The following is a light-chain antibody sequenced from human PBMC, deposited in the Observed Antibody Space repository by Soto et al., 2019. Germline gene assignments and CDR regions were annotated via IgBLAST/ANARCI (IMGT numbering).Light chain of an antibody. CDR2: GTS. CDR3: QQYGRSSWT. J-gene: IGKJ1*01. CDR1: QSVSSSY. V-gene: IGKV3-20*01. Sequence: EIVLTQSPGTLSLSPGERATLSCRASQSVSSSYLAWYQQKPGQAPRLLIYGTSSRATAIPDRFSGSGSVTDFTLTISRLEPEDFAVYYCQQYGRSSWTFGQGTKVEIK.